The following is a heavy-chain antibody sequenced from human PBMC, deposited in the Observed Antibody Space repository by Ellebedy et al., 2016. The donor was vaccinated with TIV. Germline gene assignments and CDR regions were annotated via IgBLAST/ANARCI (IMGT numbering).Heavy chain of an antibody. D-gene: IGHD2-8*02. CDR2: IYFSGTT. CDR1: GGSIRGYF. V-gene: IGHV4-59*01. CDR3: ARYHCPGGICDSFDY. J-gene: IGHJ4*02. Sequence: MPSETLSLTCTVSGGSIRGYFWPWIRQPPGKGLEWIGWIYFSGTTNYNLSLKSRVTISVDTSKNQFSLMLNSVTAADTALYFCARYHCPGGICDSFDYWGQGTLVTVSS.